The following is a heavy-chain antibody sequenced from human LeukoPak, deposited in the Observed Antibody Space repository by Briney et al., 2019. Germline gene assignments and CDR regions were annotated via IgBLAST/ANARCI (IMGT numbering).Heavy chain of an antibody. CDR3: AREGMQQHRNTDAFDI. CDR2: INPNSGGT. Sequence: AASVKVSCKASGYTFTGYYMHWVRQAPGQGLEWMGWINPNSGGTNYAQKFQGRVTMTRDTSISTAYMELSRLRSDDTAVYYCAREGMQQHRNTDAFDIWGQGTMVTVSS. D-gene: IGHD6-13*01. V-gene: IGHV1-2*02. CDR1: GYTFTGYY. J-gene: IGHJ3*02.